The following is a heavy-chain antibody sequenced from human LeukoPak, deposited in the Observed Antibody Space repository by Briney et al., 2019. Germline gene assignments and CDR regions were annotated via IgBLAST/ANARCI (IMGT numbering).Heavy chain of an antibody. CDR3: ARVGAVAGGYYYYYYMDV. CDR1: GGSISSYY. J-gene: IGHJ6*03. V-gene: IGHV4-4*07. Sequence: SETLSLTCTVSGGSISSYYWSWIRQPAGKGLEWIGRIYTSGSTNYNPSPKSRVTMSVDTSKNQFSLKLSSVTAADTAVYYCARVGAVAGGYYYYYYMDVWGKGTTVTVSS. CDR2: IYTSGST. D-gene: IGHD6-19*01.